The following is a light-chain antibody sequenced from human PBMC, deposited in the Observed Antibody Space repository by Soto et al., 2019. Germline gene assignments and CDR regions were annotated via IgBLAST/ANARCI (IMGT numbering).Light chain of an antibody. Sequence: QSALTQPASVSGSPGQSITISCTGTSSDVGSYNLGSWSQQHPGKAPKLMIYEGSKRPSGVSNRFSGSKSGNTASLTISVLQAEDEADYYCCSHAGSSTFVVCGGGTKLTVL. CDR2: EGS. CDR1: SSDVGSYNL. V-gene: IGLV2-23*03. CDR3: CSHAGSSTFVV. J-gene: IGLJ2*01.